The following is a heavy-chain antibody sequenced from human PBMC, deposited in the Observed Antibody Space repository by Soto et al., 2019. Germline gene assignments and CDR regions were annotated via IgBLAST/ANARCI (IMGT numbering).Heavy chain of an antibody. J-gene: IGHJ6*02. CDR2: IIPIFGTA. D-gene: IGHD6-19*01. Sequence: GASVKVSCKASGGTFSSYAISWVRQAPGQGLEWMGGIIPIFGTANYAQKFQGRVTITADESTSTAYMELSSLRSEDTAVYYCARDLGYSSAGGIFYYYYGMDVWGQGTTVTVSS. CDR3: ARDLGYSSAGGIFYYYYGMDV. CDR1: GGTFSSYA. V-gene: IGHV1-69*13.